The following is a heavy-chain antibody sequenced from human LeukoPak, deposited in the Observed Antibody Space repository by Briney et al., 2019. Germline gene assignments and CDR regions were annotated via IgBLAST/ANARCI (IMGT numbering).Heavy chain of an antibody. CDR3: ARDGGWYWFAS. V-gene: IGHV3-30*19. Sequence: PGRSLRLSCAASGFTFSSYVMHWVRQAPGKWLEWVAGIWYDGSNKYYADSVQGRFTISSVKSANTLYLQMNSRRAEYTAVFYCARDGGWYWFASWGQGALGAVSS. CDR1: GFTFSSYV. J-gene: IGHJ5*01. CDR2: IWYDGSNK. D-gene: IGHD6-19*01.